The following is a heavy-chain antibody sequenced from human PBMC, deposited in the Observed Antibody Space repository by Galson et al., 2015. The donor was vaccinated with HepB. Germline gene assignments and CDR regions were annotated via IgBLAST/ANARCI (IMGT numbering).Heavy chain of an antibody. J-gene: IGHJ6*02. CDR1: GYTFVSYG. V-gene: IGHV1-18*01. CDR2: ISAYNGNT. D-gene: IGHD5-12*01. CDR3: ARDQRSGRYGMDV. Sequence: SVKVSCKASGYTFVSYGISWVRQAPGQGLEWMGWISAYNGNTNYAQKVQGRVTMTTDTSTSTAYMELRSLRSDDTAVYFCARDQRSGRYGMDVWGQGTTVTVSS.